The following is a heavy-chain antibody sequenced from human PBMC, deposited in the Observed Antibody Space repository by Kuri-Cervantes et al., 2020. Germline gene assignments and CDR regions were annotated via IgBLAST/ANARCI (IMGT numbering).Heavy chain of an antibody. CDR3: AREAASDALDI. CDR2: IYTRGST. CDR1: GGSVNSGSYY. J-gene: IGHJ3*02. D-gene: IGHD6-13*01. Sequence: GSLRLSCSLSGGSVNSGSYYWSWIRQPPGKGLEWIGYIYTRGSTNYDPSLKSRVTISADTSRNQFSLKLNSVTAADTAVYYCAREAASDALDIWGQGTMVTVSS. V-gene: IGHV4-61*01.